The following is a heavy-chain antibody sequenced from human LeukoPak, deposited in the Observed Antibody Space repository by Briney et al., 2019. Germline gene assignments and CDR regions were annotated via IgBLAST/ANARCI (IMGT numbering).Heavy chain of an antibody. CDR2: INPNSGGT. CDR1: GYTFTGYY. CDR3: ARGGYYDSSAYRIFDY. J-gene: IGHJ4*02. Sequence: VASVKVSCKASGYTFTGYYMHWVRQAPGHGLEWMGWINPNSGGTNYAQKLQGRVTMTRDTSINTAYMELSRLRSDDTAVYYCARGGYYDSSAYRIFDYWGQGTLVTVSS. V-gene: IGHV1-2*02. D-gene: IGHD3-22*01.